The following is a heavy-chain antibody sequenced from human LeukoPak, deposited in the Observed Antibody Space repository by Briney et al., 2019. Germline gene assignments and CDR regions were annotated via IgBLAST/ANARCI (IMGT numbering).Heavy chain of an antibody. D-gene: IGHD3-10*01. CDR2: ISGSGGST. J-gene: IGHJ4*02. V-gene: IGHV3-23*01. CDR1: GFTFSSYA. Sequence: PGGSLRLSCAASGFTFSSYAMSWVRQAPGKGLEWVSAISGSGGSTYYADPVKGRFTISRDNSKNIAYLQMNSLRAKDTAVYFCARPQVVVLNPFDYWGQGTLVTVSS. CDR3: ARPQVVVLNPFDY.